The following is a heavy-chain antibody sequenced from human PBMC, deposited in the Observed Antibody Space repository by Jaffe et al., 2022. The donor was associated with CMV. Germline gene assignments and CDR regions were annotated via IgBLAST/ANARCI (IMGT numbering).Heavy chain of an antibody. CDR2: ITSSSTYI. Sequence: EVQLVESGGGLVKPGGSLRLSCAASGFTFSSDSMNWVRQAPGKGLEWVSSITSSSTYIYYADSVKGRATISRDNAKNSLYLQMDSLTAEDTAVYYCARANSVPAASDMWGQGTMVTVSS. V-gene: IGHV3-21*01. D-gene: IGHD4-4*01. CDR3: ARANSVPAASDM. J-gene: IGHJ3*02. CDR1: GFTFSSDS.